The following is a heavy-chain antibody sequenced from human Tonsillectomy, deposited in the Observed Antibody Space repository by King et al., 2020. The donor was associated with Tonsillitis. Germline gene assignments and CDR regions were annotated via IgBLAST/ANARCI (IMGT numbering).Heavy chain of an antibody. D-gene: IGHD6-13*01. CDR3: ARDGGYSSSWYFPHYYYYGMDV. J-gene: IGHJ6*02. CDR1: GYSISSGYY. V-gene: IGHV4-38-2*02. CDR2: IYHSGST. Sequence: QLQESGPGLVKPSETLSLTCTVSGYSISSGYYWGWIRQPPGKGLEWIGSIYHSGSTYYNPSLKSRVTISVDTSKNQFSLKLSSVTAADTAVYYCARDGGYSSSWYFPHYYYYGMDVWGQGTTVTVSS.